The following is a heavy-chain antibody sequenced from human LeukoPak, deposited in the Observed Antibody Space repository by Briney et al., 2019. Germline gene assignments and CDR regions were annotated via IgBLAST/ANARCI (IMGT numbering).Heavy chain of an antibody. CDR2: IYPGDSDT. CDR1: GYSFTSYW. CDR3: ARFEMTTLKKAYYYYYMDV. V-gene: IGHV5-51*01. Sequence: GESLKISCKGSGYSFTSYWIGWVRQMPGKGLEWMGIIYPGDSDTRYSPSFQGQVTISADKSISTAYLQWSSLKASDTAMYYCARFEMTTLKKAYYYYYMDVWGKGTTVTVPS. J-gene: IGHJ6*03. D-gene: IGHD5-24*01.